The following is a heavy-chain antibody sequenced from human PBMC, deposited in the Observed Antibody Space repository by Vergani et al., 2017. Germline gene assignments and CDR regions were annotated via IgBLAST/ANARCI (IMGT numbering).Heavy chain of an antibody. Sequence: EVQLLESGGGLVQPGGSLRLSCAAPGFTFSSYAMSWVRQAPGKGLEWVSAISGSGGSTYYADSVKGRFTISRDNSKNTLYLQMNSLRAEDTAVYYCAKGLNYYGSGSYDYWGQGTLVTVSS. CDR1: GFTFSSYA. CDR3: AKGLNYYGSGSYDY. V-gene: IGHV3-23*01. J-gene: IGHJ4*02. D-gene: IGHD3-10*01. CDR2: ISGSGGST.